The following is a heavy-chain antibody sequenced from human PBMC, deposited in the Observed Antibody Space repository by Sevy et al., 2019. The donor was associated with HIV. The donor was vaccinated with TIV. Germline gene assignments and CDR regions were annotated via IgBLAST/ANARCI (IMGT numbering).Heavy chain of an antibody. V-gene: IGHV1-69*13. J-gene: IGHJ3*02. D-gene: IGHD1-26*01. Sequence: ASVKVSCKASGGTFSSYAISWVRQAPGQGLEWMGGIIPIFGTANYAQKFQGRVTITADESTSTAYMELSSLRSEDTAVYYCASGMVGATGLAGAFDIWGQRTMVTVSS. CDR2: IIPIFGTA. CDR1: GGTFSSYA. CDR3: ASGMVGATGLAGAFDI.